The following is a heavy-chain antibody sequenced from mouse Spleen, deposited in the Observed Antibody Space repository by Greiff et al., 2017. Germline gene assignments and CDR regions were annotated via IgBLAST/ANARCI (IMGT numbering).Heavy chain of an antibody. J-gene: IGHJ2*01. V-gene: IGHV5-17*02. CDR1: GFTFSSFG. D-gene: IGHD2-4*01. CDR3: ARRRDYELSFDY. Sequence: EVHLVESGGGLVQPGGSRKLSCAASGFTFSSFGMHWVRQAPEKGLEWVAYISSGSSTIYYADTVKGRFTISRDNPKNTLFLQMTSLRSEDTAMYYCARRRDYELSFDYWGQGTTLTVSS. CDR2: ISSGSSTI.